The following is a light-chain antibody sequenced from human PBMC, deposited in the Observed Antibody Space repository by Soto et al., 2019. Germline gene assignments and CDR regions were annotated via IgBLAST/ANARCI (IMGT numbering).Light chain of an antibody. J-gene: IGKJ4*01. V-gene: IGKV1-5*03. CDR2: TAS. CDR3: QQYNSYPLT. Sequence: DIQMTQSPSTLSASVGDRVTITCRASQSISSWVAWYQQKPGKSPKLLIYTASSLASGVPSRFSGSGSGTEFTLTISSLQPDDFATYYCQQYNSYPLTFGRGTKVDIK. CDR1: QSISSW.